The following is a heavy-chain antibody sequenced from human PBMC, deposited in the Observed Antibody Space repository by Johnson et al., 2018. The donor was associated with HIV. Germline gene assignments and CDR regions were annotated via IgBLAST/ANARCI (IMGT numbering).Heavy chain of an antibody. J-gene: IGHJ3*02. V-gene: IGHV3-30*19. CDR2: ISYDGSNK. D-gene: IGHD3-3*01. CDR1: GFTFSSYG. CDR3: ARRRSDNVARSHDAFDI. Sequence: QVQLVESGGGVVQPGRSLRLSCAASGFTFSSYGMHWVRQAPGKGLEWVAVISYDGSNKYYADSVKGRFTISRDNSKNTLYLQMNSLKSEDTAVYYCARRRSDNVARSHDAFDIWGQGTMVTVSS.